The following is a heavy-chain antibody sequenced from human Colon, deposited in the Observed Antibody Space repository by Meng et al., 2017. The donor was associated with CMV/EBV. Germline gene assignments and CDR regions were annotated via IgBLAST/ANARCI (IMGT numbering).Heavy chain of an antibody. Sequence: QVKLMRSGAGVKEPGASVKVSCKTSGYTFSDYYMHWVRQAPGQGLEWMGWIRSDGSATNYAQKYRGRVTMTRDASVSTAYMELSGLTSDDTAVYFCVRSSGWSLFDYWGPGALVTVSS. D-gene: IGHD6-19*01. CDR1: GYTFSDYY. CDR2: IRSDGSAT. V-gene: IGHV1-2*02. J-gene: IGHJ4*02. CDR3: VRSSGWSLFDY.